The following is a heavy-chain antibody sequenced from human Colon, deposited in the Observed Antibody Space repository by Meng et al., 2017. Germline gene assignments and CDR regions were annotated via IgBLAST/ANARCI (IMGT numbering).Heavy chain of an antibody. J-gene: IGHJ4*02. Sequence: GGSLRLSCAASGFTFSNSAMNWVRQAPGKGLEWVSSIIRSGGSTYYADSVKGRFTISRDNSKNTLYLQMNSLRAEDTAVYYCAKSFYGFSYGKIDYWGQGTLVTGYS. CDR2: IIRSGGST. V-gene: IGHV3-23*01. CDR1: GFTFSNSA. D-gene: IGHD5-18*01. CDR3: AKSFYGFSYGKIDY.